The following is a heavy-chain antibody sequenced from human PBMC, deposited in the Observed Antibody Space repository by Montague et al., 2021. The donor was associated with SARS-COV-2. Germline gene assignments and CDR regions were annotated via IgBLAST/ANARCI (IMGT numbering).Heavy chain of an antibody. D-gene: IGHD4-11*01. CDR3: AASGRRGYSNPFHH. Sequence: TLSLTCTVSGDSITSGGYFRNWIRQHPGKGLEYVGAISYSGSTYYKPSLTSRVSISMDTSKNAFSLSLHSVTAADTAVYFCAASGRRGYSNPFHHCGRGSLVTVSS. J-gene: IGHJ4*02. CDR1: GDSITSGGYF. CDR2: ISYSGST. V-gene: IGHV4-31*03.